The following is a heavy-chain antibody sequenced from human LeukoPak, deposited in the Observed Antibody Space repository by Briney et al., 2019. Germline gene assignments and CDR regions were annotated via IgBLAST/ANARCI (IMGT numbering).Heavy chain of an antibody. Sequence: SETLSLTCTVSVGSISTYYWRWIPQPPGKVLEWIGHFYYRGSTNYSPSLQSRVTITVNTARNQFALGLSSVYAPDTAMYYCERSGTKTHGFDYWGQGTLVTVSS. CDR2: FYYRGST. CDR1: VGSISTYY. CDR3: ERSGTKTHGFDY. J-gene: IGHJ4*02. D-gene: IGHD2-8*01. V-gene: IGHV4-59*01.